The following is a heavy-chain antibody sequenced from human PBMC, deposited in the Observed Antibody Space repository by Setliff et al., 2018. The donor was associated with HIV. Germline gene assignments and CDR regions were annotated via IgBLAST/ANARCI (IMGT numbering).Heavy chain of an antibody. V-gene: IGHV4-38-2*01. Sequence: SETLSLTCAVSGYSISSGYYWAWIRQSPGKGLDWIGSIHHSGTTYYNPSRKSRVTISVDTTTNQVSLQVNSVTAVDTAVYYCARVPHRVVGTTTLLYHFDYWGLGTLVTVSS. CDR1: GYSISSGYY. J-gene: IGHJ4*02. CDR3: ARVPHRVVGTTTLLYHFDY. CDR2: IHHSGTT. D-gene: IGHD1-26*01.